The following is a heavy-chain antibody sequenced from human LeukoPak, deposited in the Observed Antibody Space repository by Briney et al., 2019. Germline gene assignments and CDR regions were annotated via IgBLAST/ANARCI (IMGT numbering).Heavy chain of an antibody. J-gene: IGHJ3*02. CDR2: FDPEDGET. Sequence: ASVKVSCKVSGYTLTELSMHWVRQAPGKGFEWMGGFDPEDGETIYAQKFQGRVTMTEDTSTDTAYMELSSLRSEDTAVYYCATGRIEMATYAFDIWGQGIMVTVSS. D-gene: IGHD5-24*01. CDR1: GYTLTELS. CDR3: ATGRIEMATYAFDI. V-gene: IGHV1-24*01.